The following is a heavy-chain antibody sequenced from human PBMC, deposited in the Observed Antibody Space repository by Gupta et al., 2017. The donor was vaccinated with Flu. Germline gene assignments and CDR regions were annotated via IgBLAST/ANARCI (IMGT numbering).Heavy chain of an antibody. CDR2: SGDT. D-gene: IGHD4-4*01. CDR3: ARAFSNFYGVDV. J-gene: IGHJ6*02. Sequence: SGDTKYAQKFQDRITLTRDTSISTASMEMSRLRSDDSAVYYCARAFSNFYGVDVWGQGTSVTVSS. V-gene: IGHV1-2*02.